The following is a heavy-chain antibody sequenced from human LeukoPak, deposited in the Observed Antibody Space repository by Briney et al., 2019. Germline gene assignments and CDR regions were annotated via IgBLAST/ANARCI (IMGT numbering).Heavy chain of an antibody. CDR1: GYTFTSHG. CDR3: AKVHCISTNCNHIWTYFNY. CDR2: ITVNNGYT. D-gene: IGHD2-2*01. J-gene: IGHJ4*02. V-gene: IGHV1-18*01. Sequence: ASVKVSCKAAGYTFTSHGFIWLRQAPGQGLEWMGWITVNNGYTKYAQELQGRVTMTTDTSTSTAYMELRSLRSDDTAVYYCAKVHCISTNCNHIWTYFNYWGQGTLVTVSS.